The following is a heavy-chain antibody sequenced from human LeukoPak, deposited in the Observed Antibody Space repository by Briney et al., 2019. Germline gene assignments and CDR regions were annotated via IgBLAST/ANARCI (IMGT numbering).Heavy chain of an antibody. D-gene: IGHD3-22*01. CDR3: ARIVVADFDY. V-gene: IGHV4-38-2*02. CDR2: IYSSGST. J-gene: IGHJ4*02. Sequence: SETLSLTCTVSGYSISSGYYWGWIRQPPGKGLGWIGGIYSSGSTYYNPSLKSRVTISVDTSKNQFSLKLSSVTAADTAVYYCARIVVADFDYWGQGTLVTVSS. CDR1: GYSISSGYY.